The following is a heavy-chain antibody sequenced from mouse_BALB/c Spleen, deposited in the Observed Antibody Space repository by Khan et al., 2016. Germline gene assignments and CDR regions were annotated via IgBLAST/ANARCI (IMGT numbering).Heavy chain of an antibody. CDR3: GRLEDI. D-gene: IGHD1-3*01. CDR2: IWAGGST. V-gene: IGHV2-9*02. Sequence: QVQLKQSGPGLVAPSQSLSITCTVSGLSLTSYGVHWVRQPPGKGLEWPGVIWAGGSTNYNSALMSRLSISKNNSKSQVFLKMNSLQTDDTAMYYWGRLEDIWGQGTTLTVSS. J-gene: IGHJ2*01. CDR1: GLSLTSYG.